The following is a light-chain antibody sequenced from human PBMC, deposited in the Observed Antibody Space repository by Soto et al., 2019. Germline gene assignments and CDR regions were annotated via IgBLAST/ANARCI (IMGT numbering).Light chain of an antibody. CDR2: GAS. CDR3: QQYGRLPFT. CDR1: QSVSSSN. V-gene: IGKV3-20*01. Sequence: EIVLTQSPGTLSLSPGERATLSCRASQSVSSSNLGWHQQKPGQAPRLLIYGASSRATGIPDRFSGSGSGTDFTLTISRLEPEDFAVYYCQQYGRLPFTFGQGTRLEIK. J-gene: IGKJ5*01.